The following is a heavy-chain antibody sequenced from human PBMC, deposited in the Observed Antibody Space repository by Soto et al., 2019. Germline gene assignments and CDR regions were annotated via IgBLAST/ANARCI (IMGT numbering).Heavy chain of an antibody. V-gene: IGHV3-23*01. CDR1: GFTFSSYA. D-gene: IGHD1-7*01. Sequence: GGSLRLSCAASGFTFSSYAMSWVRQAPGKGLEWVSAIRVSGGSTYYVDSCKGRFTISRDISKNTLYLQMNRPRAEDTAVYYCAKTTNWNYGLGNAFDIWGQGTMVTVSS. J-gene: IGHJ3*02. CDR3: AKTTNWNYGLGNAFDI. CDR2: IRVSGGST.